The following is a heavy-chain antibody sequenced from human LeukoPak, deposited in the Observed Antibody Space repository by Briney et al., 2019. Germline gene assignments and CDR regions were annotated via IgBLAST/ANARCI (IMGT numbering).Heavy chain of an antibody. CDR3: AREFDFWSGTEYFQH. Sequence: ASVKVSCKASGYTFTSYGISWVREAPGQGREWMGWISAYNGNTNYAQKLQGRVTMTTDTSTSTAYMELRSLRSDDTAVYYCAREFDFWSGTEYFQHWGQGTLVTVSS. D-gene: IGHD3-3*01. CDR1: GYTFTSYG. CDR2: ISAYNGNT. V-gene: IGHV1-18*01. J-gene: IGHJ1*01.